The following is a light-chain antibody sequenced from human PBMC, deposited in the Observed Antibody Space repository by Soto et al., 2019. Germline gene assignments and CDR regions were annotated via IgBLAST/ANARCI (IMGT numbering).Light chain of an antibody. CDR2: GAS. Sequence: EIVMTQSPATLSVSPGERATLSCRASQSISSNVGWYQQRPGQAPRLLIYGASTRATGIPARLSGSGSGTDFTLTISSLDSEDSVVYYCQQYNTWRQITFGQGTRLEIK. CDR3: QQYNTWRQIT. V-gene: IGKV3-15*01. J-gene: IGKJ5*01. CDR1: QSISSN.